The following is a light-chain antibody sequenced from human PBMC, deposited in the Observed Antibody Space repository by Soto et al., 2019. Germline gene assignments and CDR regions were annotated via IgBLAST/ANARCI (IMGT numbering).Light chain of an antibody. V-gene: IGKV3D-15*01. CDR2: AAS. Sequence: EIVMTQSPATLSVSPGERATLSCRASQSVSSNLAWYQQKPGQTPRLLIYAASPRATGIPARFSGSGSGTEFTLTISSLQSEDFAVYYCQQYNSWPLTFGGGTKVEIK. CDR3: QQYNSWPLT. J-gene: IGKJ4*01. CDR1: QSVSSN.